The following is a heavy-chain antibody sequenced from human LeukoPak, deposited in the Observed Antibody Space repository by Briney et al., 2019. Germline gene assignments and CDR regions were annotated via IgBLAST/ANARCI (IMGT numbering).Heavy chain of an antibody. J-gene: IGHJ4*02. D-gene: IGHD1-7*01. CDR2: IYYSGST. V-gene: IGHV4-39*01. CDR1: GGSISSSSYY. CDR3: ARHGASKLELIHFDY. Sequence: SETLSLTCTVSGGSISSSSYYWGWIRQPPGKGLEWIGSIYYSGSTYYNPSLKSRVTISVDTSKNQFSLKLSSVTAADTAVYYCARHGASKLELIHFDYWGQGTLVTVSS.